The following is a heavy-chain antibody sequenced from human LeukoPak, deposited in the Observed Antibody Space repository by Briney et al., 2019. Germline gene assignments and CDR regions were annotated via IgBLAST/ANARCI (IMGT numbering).Heavy chain of an antibody. J-gene: IGHJ4*02. CDR3: ARAGFTFSDYFGSFFDY. D-gene: IGHD3-10*01. Sequence: GGSLRLSCAASGFTFSSYSMNWVRQAPGKGLEWVSHISSSSSTRYYADSVKGRFTLSRDNAKNSLYLQMNGLRAEDTAVYYCARAGFTFSDYFGSFFDYWGQGTLVTVSS. CDR1: GFTFSSYS. CDR2: ISSSSSTR. V-gene: IGHV3-48*01.